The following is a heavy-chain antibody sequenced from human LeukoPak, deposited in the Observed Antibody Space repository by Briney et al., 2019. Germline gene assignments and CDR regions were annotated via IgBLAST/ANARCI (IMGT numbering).Heavy chain of an antibody. Sequence: ASVKVSCKASGYTFTSYAMNWVRQAPGQGLEWMGWINTNTGNPTYAQGFTGRFVFSLDTSVSTAYLQIRSLKAEDTAVYYCARRVLSSISSSGLEIDYWGQGTLVTVSS. D-gene: IGHD6-6*01. CDR1: GYTFTSYA. CDR2: INTNTGNP. CDR3: ARRVLSSISSSGLEIDY. J-gene: IGHJ4*02. V-gene: IGHV7-4-1*01.